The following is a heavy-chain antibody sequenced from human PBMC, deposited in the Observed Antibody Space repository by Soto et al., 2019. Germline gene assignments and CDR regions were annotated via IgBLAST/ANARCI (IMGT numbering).Heavy chain of an antibody. D-gene: IGHD6-13*01. J-gene: IGHJ6*02. Sequence: QPGGSLRLSCAASGFTFSSYGMHWVRQAPGKGLEWVAVISYDGSNKYYADSVKGRFTISRDNSKNTLYLQMNSLRAEDTAVYYCAKDLQPEVYYYYGMDVWGQGTTVTVSS. CDR3: AKDLQPEVYYYYGMDV. CDR2: ISYDGSNK. V-gene: IGHV3-30*18. CDR1: GFTFSSYG.